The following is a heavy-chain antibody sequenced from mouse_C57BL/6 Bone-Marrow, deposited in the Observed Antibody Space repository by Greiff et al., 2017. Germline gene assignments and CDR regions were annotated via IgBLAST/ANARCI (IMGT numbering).Heavy chain of an antibody. CDR1: GFSFTSYG. D-gene: IGHD1-1*01. V-gene: IGHV2-2*01. CDR3: ARNSDYYGSAWFAY. Sequence: VKLMESGPGLVQPSQCLSITCTVSGFSFTSYGVHWVRQSPGKGLEWLGVIRSGGSTDYNAAFIYGLSISKDNTKSQVFFKMSSQQADDTAIYYCARNSDYYGSAWFAYWGQGTRVTVSA. J-gene: IGHJ3*01. CDR2: IRSGGST.